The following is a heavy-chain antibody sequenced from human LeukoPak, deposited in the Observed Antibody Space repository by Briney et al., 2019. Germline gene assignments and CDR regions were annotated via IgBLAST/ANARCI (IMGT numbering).Heavy chain of an antibody. CDR1: GGSFSGYY. Sequence: SETLSLTCAVYGGSFSGYYWSWIRQPPGKGLEWIGEINHSGSTNYNPSLKSRVTISVDTSKNQFSLKLSSVTAADTAVYHCARGRGSIGSGWYHPYYYYYGMDVWGQGTTVTVSS. CDR3: ARGRGSIGSGWYHPYYYYYGMDV. J-gene: IGHJ6*02. D-gene: IGHD6-19*01. V-gene: IGHV4-34*01. CDR2: INHSGST.